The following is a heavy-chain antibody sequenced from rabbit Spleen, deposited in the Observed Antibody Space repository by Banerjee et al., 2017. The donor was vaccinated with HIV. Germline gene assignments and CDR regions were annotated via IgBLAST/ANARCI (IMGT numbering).Heavy chain of an antibody. CDR1: GFSLSTNA. J-gene: IGHJ2*01. D-gene: IGHD1-1*01. CDR3: ARNYVNAFDP. V-gene: IGHV1S40*01. Sequence: QSLEESGGDLVKPGASLTLTCTASGFSLSTNAMCWVRQAPGKGLEWIACTWTGYVRTNYASWAKGRFTIAKTSSTTVDLSMTSLTAADTATYFCARNYVNAFDPWGPGTLVTVS. CDR2: TWTGYVRT.